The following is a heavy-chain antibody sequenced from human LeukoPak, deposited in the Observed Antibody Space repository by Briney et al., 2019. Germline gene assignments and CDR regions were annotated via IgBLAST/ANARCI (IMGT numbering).Heavy chain of an antibody. V-gene: IGHV1-3*01. J-gene: IGHJ4*02. CDR3: ARGQEPGYASGWHSACGY. CDR1: GYTFTSYA. D-gene: IGHD6-19*01. CDR2: INAGNGNT. Sequence: ASVTVSCKASGYTFTSYAMHWVRQAPGQRLEWMGWINAGNGNTKYSQKFQGRVTITRDTSASTAYMELNSLRSEDTAVYYWARGQEPGYASGWHSACGYWGPGTLVSVSS.